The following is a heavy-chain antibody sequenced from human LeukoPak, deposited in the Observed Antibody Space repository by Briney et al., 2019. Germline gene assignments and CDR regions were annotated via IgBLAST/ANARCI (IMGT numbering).Heavy chain of an antibody. D-gene: IGHD3-22*01. CDR2: ISGSGGST. J-gene: IGHJ4*02. V-gene: IGHV3-23*01. CDR1: GFTFSSYG. CDR3: AKDPNRYDSSIYYCAY. Sequence: PGGSLRLSCAASGFTFSSYGMNWVRQAPGKGLEWVSAISGSGGSTYYADSVKGRFTISRDNSKNTLYLHMNRLRAEDTAVYYCAKDPNRYDSSIYYCAYWGQGTLVTVSS.